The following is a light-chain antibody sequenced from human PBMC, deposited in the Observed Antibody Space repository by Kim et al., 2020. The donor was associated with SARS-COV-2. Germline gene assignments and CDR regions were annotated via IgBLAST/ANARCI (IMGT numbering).Light chain of an antibody. Sequence: KPVAIACTRSSGSFGSTYVQWYQQRPGSAPTIVIYEDKKRPSGVPSRFSGSIDSSSNSASLTISGVETDDEADYYCQSYDATSLWVFGGGTRLTVL. CDR1: SGSFGSTY. CDR3: QSYDATSLWV. V-gene: IGLV6-57*03. J-gene: IGLJ3*02. CDR2: EDK.